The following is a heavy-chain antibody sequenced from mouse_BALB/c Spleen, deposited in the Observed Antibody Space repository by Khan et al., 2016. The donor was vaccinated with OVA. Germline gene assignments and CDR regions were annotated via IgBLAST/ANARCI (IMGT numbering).Heavy chain of an antibody. J-gene: IGHJ1*01. Sequence: QVQLQQSGPGLVAPSQSLSITCTVSGFSLTSYGVHWVRQPPGKGLEWLGVIWTGGSTTYNSALMSRLSISKDNSKSQVFLKMNSLQTGDTAMYCCARYYCNCGWYFDVGGAGTTVSVSS. CDR3: ARYYCNCGWYFDV. CDR2: IWTGGST. V-gene: IGHV2-9*02. D-gene: IGHD2-1*01. CDR1: GFSLTSYG.